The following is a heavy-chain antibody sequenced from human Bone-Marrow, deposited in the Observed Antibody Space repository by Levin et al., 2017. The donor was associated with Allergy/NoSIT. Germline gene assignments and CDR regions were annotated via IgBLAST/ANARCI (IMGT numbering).Heavy chain of an antibody. V-gene: IGHV2-5*02. D-gene: IGHD2-2*01. J-gene: IGHJ3*02. CDR3: ARGKYQLLDAFDI. CDR1: GFSLSTSGVR. CDR2: IYWDDDV. Sequence: LTLPCTFSGFSLSTSGVRVGWIRQPPGKALEWLALIYWDDDVRYRASLKRRLVILKDPSKNQVVLTFTNVDPADTATYFCARGKYQLLDAFDIWGQGTMVTVSS.